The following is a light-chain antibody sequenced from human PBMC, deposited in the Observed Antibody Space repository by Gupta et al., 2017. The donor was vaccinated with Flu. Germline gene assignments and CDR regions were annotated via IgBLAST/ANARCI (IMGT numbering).Light chain of an antibody. CDR3: QKYNSVPLR. J-gene: IGKJ3*01. CDR2: GAS. Sequence: DIQMTQSPSSLSASVGDRVTITCRASQGISKYLAWYQQKPGKVPKLLIYGASTLQSGVPARFSGSGSGTDFTLTISSLQSEDVAVYYCQKYNSVPLRFGPGTKVNIK. CDR1: QGISKY. V-gene: IGKV1-27*01.